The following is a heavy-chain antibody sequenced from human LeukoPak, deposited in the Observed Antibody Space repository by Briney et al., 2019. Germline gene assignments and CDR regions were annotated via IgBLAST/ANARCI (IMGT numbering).Heavy chain of an antibody. D-gene: IGHD6-13*01. CDR1: GFTFSSYA. J-gene: IGHJ3*02. Sequence: GGSLRLSCAASGFTFSSYAMSWVRQAPGKGLEWVSAISGSGGSTYYADSVKGRFTISRDNSKNTLYLQMNSLRAEDTAVYYCAKDRVSIAAAGTDYDAFDIWGQGTMVTVSP. CDR2: ISGSGGST. V-gene: IGHV3-23*01. CDR3: AKDRVSIAAAGTDYDAFDI.